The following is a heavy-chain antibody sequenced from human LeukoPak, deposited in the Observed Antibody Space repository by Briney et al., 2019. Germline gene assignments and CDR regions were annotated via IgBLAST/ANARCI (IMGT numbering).Heavy chain of an antibody. Sequence: GGSLRLSCAASGFTVSSNYMSWVRQAPGKGLEWVSVIYSGGSTYYADSVKGRFTISRDNSKNTLYLQMNSLRAEDTAVYYCANTDYYDSSGYYEKNWFDPWGQGTLVTVSS. CDR3: ANTDYYDSSGYYEKNWFDP. D-gene: IGHD3-22*01. J-gene: IGHJ5*02. CDR1: GFTVSSNY. CDR2: IYSGGST. V-gene: IGHV3-66*01.